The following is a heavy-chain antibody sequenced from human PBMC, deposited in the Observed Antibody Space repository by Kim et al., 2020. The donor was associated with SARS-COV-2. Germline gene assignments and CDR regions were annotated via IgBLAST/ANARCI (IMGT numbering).Heavy chain of an antibody. D-gene: IGHD1-26*01. V-gene: IGHV5-51*01. CDR3: ARTPSPYSGSYFNWYFDL. CDR1: GYSFTSYW. Sequence: GESLKISCKGSGYSFTSYWIGWVRQMPGKGLEWMGIIYPGDSDTRYSPSFQGQVTISADKSISTAYLQWSSLKASDTAMYYCARTPSPYSGSYFNWYFDLWGRGTLVTVSS. CDR2: IYPGDSDT. J-gene: IGHJ2*01.